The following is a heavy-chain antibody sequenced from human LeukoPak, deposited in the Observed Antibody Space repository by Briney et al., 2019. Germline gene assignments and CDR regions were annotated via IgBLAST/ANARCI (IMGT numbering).Heavy chain of an antibody. CDR1: GFTFSDYW. CDR2: KKQDGSEK. J-gene: IGHJ4*02. V-gene: IGHV3-7*01. Sequence: GGSLRLSCAASGFTFSDYWMSWVRQASGKGLEWVANKKQDGSEKYYVDSVKGRFTISRDNAKNSLYLQMSSLRAEDTAVYYCASGGGYWGQGTLVTVSS. CDR3: ASGGGY. D-gene: IGHD3-10*01.